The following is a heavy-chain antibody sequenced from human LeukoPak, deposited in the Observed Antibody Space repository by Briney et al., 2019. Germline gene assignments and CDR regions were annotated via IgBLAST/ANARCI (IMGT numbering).Heavy chain of an antibody. D-gene: IGHD5-24*01. CDR2: INPNSGGT. V-gene: IGHV1-2*04. J-gene: IGHJ6*02. CDR3: ARAPRWPQSLGMDV. Sequence: ASVTVSCKASGYTFTGYYMHWVRQAPGQGLEWMGWINPNSGGTNYAQKFQGWVTMTRDTFISTAYMELSRLRSDDTAVYYCARAPRWPQSLGMDVWGQGTTVTVSS. CDR1: GYTFTGYY.